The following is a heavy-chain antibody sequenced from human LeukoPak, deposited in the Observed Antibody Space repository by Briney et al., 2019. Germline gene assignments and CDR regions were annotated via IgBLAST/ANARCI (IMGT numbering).Heavy chain of an antibody. CDR2: ISAYNGNT. CDR1: GYTFTSYG. V-gene: IGHV1-18*01. D-gene: IGHD3-22*01. J-gene: IGHJ3*02. CDR3: ARSWRYYDSLDAFDI. Sequence: ASVKVSCKASGYTFTSYGISWVRQAPGQGLEWMGWISAYNGNTNHAQKLQGRVTMTTDTSTSTAYMELRSLRSDDTAVYYCARSWRYYDSLDAFDIWRQGTMVTVSS.